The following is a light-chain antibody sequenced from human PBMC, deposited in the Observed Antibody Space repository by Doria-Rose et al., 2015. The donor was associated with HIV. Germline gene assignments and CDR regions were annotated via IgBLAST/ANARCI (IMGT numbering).Light chain of an antibody. V-gene: IGKV4-1*01. J-gene: IGKJ3*01. Sequence: DIQVTQSPESLGMSLGERATLNCQSNQSLLSTSKDYLAWYQQKPGQPPKLLIYWASTRQSGVPARFSGSGSGTHFTLTISSLEAEDVAVYYCQQYYDTPSFGPGTTVDIK. CDR1: QSLLSTSKDY. CDR3: QQYYDTPS. CDR2: WAS.